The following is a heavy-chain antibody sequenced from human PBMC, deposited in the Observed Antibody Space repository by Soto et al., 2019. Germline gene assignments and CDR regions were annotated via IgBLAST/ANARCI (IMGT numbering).Heavy chain of an antibody. J-gene: IGHJ4*02. Sequence: GGSLRLSCAASGFTFSSYGMHWVRQAPGKGLEWVAVISYDGSNKYYADSVKGRFTISRDNSKNTLYLQMNSLRAEDTAVYYCAKDRPIVVVPAATGISYYFDYWGQGTLVTVSS. CDR1: GFTFSSYG. D-gene: IGHD2-2*01. V-gene: IGHV3-30*18. CDR2: ISYDGSNK. CDR3: AKDRPIVVVPAATGISYYFDY.